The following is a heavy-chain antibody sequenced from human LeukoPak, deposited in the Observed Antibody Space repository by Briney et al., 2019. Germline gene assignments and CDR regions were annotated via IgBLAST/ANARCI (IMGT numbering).Heavy chain of an antibody. CDR3: AKRAYYYDSSGYYYYFDY. CDR1: GFTFSSYA. V-gene: IGHV3-23*01. D-gene: IGHD3-22*01. CDR2: ISGSGGCT. J-gene: IGHJ4*02. Sequence: GGSLRLSCAASGFTFSSYAMSWVRQAPGKGLEWVSAISGSGGCTYYADSVKGRFTISRDNSKNTLYLQMNSLRAEDTAVYYCAKRAYYYDSSGYYYYFDYWGQGTLVTVSS.